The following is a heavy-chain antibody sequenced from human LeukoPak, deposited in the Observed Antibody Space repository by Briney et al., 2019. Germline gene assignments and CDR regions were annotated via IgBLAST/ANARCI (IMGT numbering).Heavy chain of an antibody. V-gene: IGHV1-69*13. CDR3: ARDAGTTGTTGYSYFDY. J-gene: IGHJ4*02. CDR1: GGTFSSYA. CDR2: IIPIFGTA. D-gene: IGHD1-1*01. Sequence: ASVKVSCKASGGTFSSYAISWVRQAPGQGLEWMGGIIPIFGTANYAQKFQGRVTITADESTSTAYMELSSLRSEDTAVYYCARDAGTTGTTGYSYFDYWGQGTLVTVSS.